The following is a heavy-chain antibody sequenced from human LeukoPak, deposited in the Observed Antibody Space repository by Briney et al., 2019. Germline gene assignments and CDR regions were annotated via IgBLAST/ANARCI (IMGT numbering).Heavy chain of an antibody. Sequence: SETLSLTCTVSGGSLSSHYWSWIRQPPGGGLEWIGYIYYSGSTNYNPSLKSRVTISVDTSKNQFSLKLSSVTAADTAVYYCARGPYSGSHNWGQGTLVTVSS. V-gene: IGHV4-59*11. CDR3: ARGPYSGSHN. J-gene: IGHJ4*02. CDR1: GGSLSSHY. D-gene: IGHD1-26*01. CDR2: IYYSGST.